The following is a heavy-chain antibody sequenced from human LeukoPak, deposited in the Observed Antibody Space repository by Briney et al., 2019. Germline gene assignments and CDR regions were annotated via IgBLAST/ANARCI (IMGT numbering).Heavy chain of an antibody. D-gene: IGHD2-15*01. CDR1: GFAFSDYY. Sequence: GGSLRLSCAASGFAFSDYYMSWIRQAPGKGLEWVSYISGGSSTIYYADSLKGRFTVSRDDAKNSLYLLMNSLRAEDTAVYYCARRGSGRHFDFWGQGTLVTVSS. CDR2: ISGGSSTI. CDR3: ARRGSGRHFDF. V-gene: IGHV3-11*01. J-gene: IGHJ4*02.